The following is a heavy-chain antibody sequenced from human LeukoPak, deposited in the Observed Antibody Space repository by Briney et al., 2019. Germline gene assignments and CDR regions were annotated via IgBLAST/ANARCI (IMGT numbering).Heavy chain of an antibody. CDR3: AKSFGPVIAAAGTGAD. CDR2: ISGSGGST. V-gene: IGHV3-23*01. D-gene: IGHD6-13*01. J-gene: IGHJ4*02. Sequence: GSLRLSCAASGFTFSSYGMSWVRQAPGKGLEWVSAISGSGGSTYYADSVKGRFTISRDNSKNTLYLQMNSLRVEDTAVYYCAKSFGPVIAAAGTGADWGQGTLVTVSS. CDR1: GFTFSSYG.